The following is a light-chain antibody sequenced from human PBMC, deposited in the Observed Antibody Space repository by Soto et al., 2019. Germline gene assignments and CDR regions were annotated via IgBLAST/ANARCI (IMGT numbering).Light chain of an antibody. Sequence: EIVLTQSPATLLASVGERATLSCRTSQSVNNYLTWYQLKPGQAPRLLIYDAYKMATGVPARFSASRSGTDFTLTISSLASEDFATYYCHQRYTSPRTFGQGTKVDNK. CDR1: QSVNNY. J-gene: IGKJ1*01. CDR3: HQRYTSPRT. CDR2: DAY. V-gene: IGKV3-11*01.